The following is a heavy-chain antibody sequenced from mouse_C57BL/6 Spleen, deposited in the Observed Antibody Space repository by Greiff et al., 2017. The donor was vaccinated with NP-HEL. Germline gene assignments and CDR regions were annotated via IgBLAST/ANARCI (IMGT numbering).Heavy chain of an antibody. CDR3: ARYYGYDGDYAMDY. Sequence: EVQLQQSGPELVKPGASVKMSCKASGYTFTDYNMHWVKQSHGKSLEWIGYINPNNGGTSYNQKFKGKATLTVNKSSSTAYMELRSLTSEDSAVYYFARYYGYDGDYAMDYWGQGTSVTVSS. J-gene: IGHJ4*01. V-gene: IGHV1-22*01. CDR2: INPNNGGT. D-gene: IGHD2-2*01. CDR1: GYTFTDYN.